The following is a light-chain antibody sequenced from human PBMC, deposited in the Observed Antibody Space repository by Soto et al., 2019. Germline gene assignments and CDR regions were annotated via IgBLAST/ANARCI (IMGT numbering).Light chain of an antibody. CDR1: QSVDSN. V-gene: IGKV3D-15*01. J-gene: IGKJ1*01. CDR2: GAS. CDR3: QQYNNWPWT. Sequence: EIVMTQSPSTLSVSPGDGATLSCRASQSVDSNLAWYQQKPGQTPRLLIYGASTRPTGIPARFSGSGSGTEFTLTISSLQSEDFAVYYCQQYNNWPWTFGQGTKVDIK.